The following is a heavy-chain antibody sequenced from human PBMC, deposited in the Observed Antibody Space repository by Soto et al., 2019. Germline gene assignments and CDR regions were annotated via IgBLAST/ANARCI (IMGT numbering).Heavy chain of an antibody. CDR2: INHSGST. J-gene: IGHJ6*02. V-gene: IGHV4-34*01. Sequence: SETLSLTCAVYGRSFSGYYWSWIRQPPGKGLEWIGEINHSGSTNYNPSLKSRVTISVDTSKNQFSLKLSSVTAADTAVYYCARRRTGYYYGMDVWGQGTTVT. D-gene: IGHD1-1*01. CDR3: ARRRTGYYYGMDV. CDR1: GRSFSGYY.